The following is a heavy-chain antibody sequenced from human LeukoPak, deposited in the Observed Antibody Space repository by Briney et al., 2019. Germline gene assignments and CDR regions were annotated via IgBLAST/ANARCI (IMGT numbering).Heavy chain of an antibody. CDR2: INHSGST. CDR3: AIVLNRGGAFDI. V-gene: IGHV4-34*01. Sequence: SETLSLTCAVYGGSVSAYYWSWVRQPPGKGLEWIGEINHSGSTNYNPSLKSRVTISVDTSKNQFSLQLNSVTPEDTAVYYCAIVLNRGGAFDIWGQGTMVTVSS. CDR1: GGSVSAYY. D-gene: IGHD3-10*01. J-gene: IGHJ3*02.